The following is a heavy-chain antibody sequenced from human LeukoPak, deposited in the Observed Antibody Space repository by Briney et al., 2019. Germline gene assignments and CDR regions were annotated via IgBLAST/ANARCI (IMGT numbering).Heavy chain of an antibody. CDR3: ARDPRTVRI. Sequence: GGSLRLSCAASGFTFTDSYMTWVGQAPGKVLYWLSYISGSGDDTTYANSVRGRFTISRDNAQNSHYLQMNSLRVEDTAVYYCARDPRTVRIWGQGTLVTVSS. D-gene: IGHD1-1*01. V-gene: IGHV3-11*06. J-gene: IGHJ4*02. CDR1: GFTFTDSY. CDR2: ISGSGDDT.